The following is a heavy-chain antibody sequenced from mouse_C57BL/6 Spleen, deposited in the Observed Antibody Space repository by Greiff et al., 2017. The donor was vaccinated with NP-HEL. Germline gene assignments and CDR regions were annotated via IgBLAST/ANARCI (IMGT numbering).Heavy chain of an antibody. D-gene: IGHD2-4*01. CDR1: GFTFSDYG. CDR3: AREDDYEGFAY. CDR2: ISSGSSTI. J-gene: IGHJ3*01. Sequence: DVMLVESGGGLVKPGGSLKLSCAASGFTFSDYGMHWVRQAPEKGLEWVAYISSGSSTIYYADTVKGRFTISRDNAKNTLFLQMTSLRSEDTAMYYCAREDDYEGFAYWGQGTLVTVSA. V-gene: IGHV5-17*01.